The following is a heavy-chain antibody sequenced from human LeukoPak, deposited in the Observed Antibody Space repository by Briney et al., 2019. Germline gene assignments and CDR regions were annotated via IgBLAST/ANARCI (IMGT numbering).Heavy chain of an antibody. CDR3: AAEYYDILTSYYRVRAFDI. D-gene: IGHD3-9*01. CDR1: GYSISSGYY. CDR2: IYHSGST. Sequence: SETLSLTCAVSGYSISSGYYWGWIRQPPGKGLEWIGSIYHSGSTYYNPSLKSRVTISVDTSKNQFSLKLSSVTAADTAVYYCAAEYYDILTSYYRVRAFDIWGQGTMVTVSS. J-gene: IGHJ3*02. V-gene: IGHV4-38-2*01.